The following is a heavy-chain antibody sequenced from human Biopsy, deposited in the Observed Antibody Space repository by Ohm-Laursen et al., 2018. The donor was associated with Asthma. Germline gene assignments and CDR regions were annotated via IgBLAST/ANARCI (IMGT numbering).Heavy chain of an antibody. Sequence: PPGTLSLTCSLSSGSGGYMRRGNYYWGWIRQPPGKGLEWIGSICYSGTTYYNPSLESRVTVSADTSKNQFSLKLTSVTAADTAVYYCVRGSSSWHHGPFHYYYGLDVWGQGTTATVSS. CDR2: ICYSGTT. CDR3: VRGSSSWHHGPFHYYYGLDV. CDR1: SGSGGYMRRGNYY. J-gene: IGHJ6*02. D-gene: IGHD6-13*01. V-gene: IGHV4-39*01.